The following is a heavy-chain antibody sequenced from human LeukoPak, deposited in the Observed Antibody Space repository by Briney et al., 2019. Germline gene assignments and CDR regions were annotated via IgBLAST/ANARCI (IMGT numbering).Heavy chain of an antibody. D-gene: IGHD2-2*01. V-gene: IGHV3-21*01. J-gene: IGHJ3*02. CDR2: ISSSSSYI. CDR1: GFTFSSYS. Sequence: PGGSLRLSCAASGFTFSSYSMNWVRQAPGKGLEWVSSISSSSSYIYYADSVKGRFTISRGNAKNSLYLQMNSLRAEDTAVYYCARVEDIVVVPAAPPDAFDIWGQGTMVTVSS. CDR3: ARVEDIVVVPAAPPDAFDI.